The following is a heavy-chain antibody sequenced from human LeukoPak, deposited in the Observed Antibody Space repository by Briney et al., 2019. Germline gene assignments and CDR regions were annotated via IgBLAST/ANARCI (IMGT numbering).Heavy chain of an antibody. D-gene: IGHD5-18*01. CDR2: IIPIFGTA. CDR1: GGTFSSYA. Sequence: ASVKVSCKASGGTFSSYAISWVRQAPGQGLEWMGGIIPIFGTANYAQKFQGRVTITADESTSTAYMELSSLGSEDTAVYYCARSVDTAMFNYFDYWGQGTLVTVSS. CDR3: ARSVDTAMFNYFDY. J-gene: IGHJ4*02. V-gene: IGHV1-69*13.